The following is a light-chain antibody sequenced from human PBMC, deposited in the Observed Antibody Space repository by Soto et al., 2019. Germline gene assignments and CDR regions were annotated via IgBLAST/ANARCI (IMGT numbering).Light chain of an antibody. J-gene: IGKJ1*01. CDR1: QSISSSY. CDR3: HQYGSSPWT. V-gene: IGKV3-20*01. Sequence: EIVLTQSPGTLSLSPGKRATLSCRASQSISSSYLAWYQQRPGQAPRLLIYGASSRATGIPDRFRGSGSGTDFTLTISRLEPEDFAVYYCHQYGSSPWTFGQGTKVDIK. CDR2: GAS.